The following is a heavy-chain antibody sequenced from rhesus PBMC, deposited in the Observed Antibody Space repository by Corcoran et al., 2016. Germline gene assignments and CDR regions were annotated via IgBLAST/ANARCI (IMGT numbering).Heavy chain of an antibody. CDR1: GGSISSSNW. CDR2: ISGSGGST. Sequence: QLQLQESGPAVVKPSETLSLTCAVSGGSISSSNWLTWIRQSPGKGLEWIGRISGSGGSTDYNPSLKSRVTISTDTSKNQFSLKLSSVTAADTAVYYCARVERYSGSWNLGYFDYWGQGVLVTVSS. V-gene: IGHV4-93*01. J-gene: IGHJ4*01. CDR3: ARVERYSGSWNLGYFDY. D-gene: IGHD6-25*01.